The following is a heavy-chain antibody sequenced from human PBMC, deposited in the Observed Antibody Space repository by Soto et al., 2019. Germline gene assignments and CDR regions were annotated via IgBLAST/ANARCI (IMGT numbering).Heavy chain of an antibody. CDR2: ISGIGGST. D-gene: IGHD6-19*01. V-gene: IGHV3-23*01. J-gene: IGHJ4*02. CDR3: AKGLYVSGWYVDY. Sequence: GGSLRLSCAASGFSFSSYAMSWVRQAPGKGLEWVSTISGIGGSTYYPDSVKGRFTISRDNSKNSLYLQMDSLRAEDTAVYYCAKGLYVSGWYVDYWGQGTLVTVSS. CDR1: GFSFSSYA.